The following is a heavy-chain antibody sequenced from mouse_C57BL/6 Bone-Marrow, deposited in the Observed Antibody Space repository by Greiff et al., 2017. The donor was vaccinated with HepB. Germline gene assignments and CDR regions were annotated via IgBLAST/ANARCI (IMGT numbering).Heavy chain of an antibody. Sequence: DVHLVESGGDLVKPGGSLKLSCAASGFTFSSYGMSWVRQTPDKRLEWVATISSGGSYTYYPDSVKGRFTISRDNAKNTLYLQMSSLKSEDTAMYYCARPYYYGSSPYYAMDYWGQGTSVTVSS. CDR1: GFTFSSYG. CDR2: ISSGGSYT. D-gene: IGHD1-1*01. CDR3: ARPYYYGSSPYYAMDY. V-gene: IGHV5-6*01. J-gene: IGHJ4*01.